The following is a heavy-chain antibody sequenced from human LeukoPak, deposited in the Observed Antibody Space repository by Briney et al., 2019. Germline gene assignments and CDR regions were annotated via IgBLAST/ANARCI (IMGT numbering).Heavy chain of an antibody. V-gene: IGHV1-8*01. CDR1: GYTFTSYD. D-gene: IGHD3-22*01. J-gene: IGHJ6*02. CDR3: ARGQDYYDNSGYYSPPQYYYYGMDV. CDR2: MNPNSGNT. Sequence: ASVKVSCKASGYTFTSYDINWVRQATGRGLEWMGWMNPNSGNTGYAQKFQGRVTMTRNTSISTAYMELSSLRSEDTAVYYCARGQDYYDNSGYYSPPQYYYYGMDVWGQGTTVTVSS.